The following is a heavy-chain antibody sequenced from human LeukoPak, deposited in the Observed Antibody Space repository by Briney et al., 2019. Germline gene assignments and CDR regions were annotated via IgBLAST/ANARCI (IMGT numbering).Heavy chain of an antibody. CDR1: GFTVSSNY. J-gene: IGHJ3*02. CDR2: IYSAGST. CDR3: AREDRDDSFDI. Sequence: GGSLRLSRAASGFTVSSNYMTWVRQAPGKGLEWVSVIYSAGSTYYADSVKGRFTISRDNSKNTLYLQMNRLRAEDTAVYYCAREDRDDSFDIWGQGTMVTVSS. V-gene: IGHV3-53*01.